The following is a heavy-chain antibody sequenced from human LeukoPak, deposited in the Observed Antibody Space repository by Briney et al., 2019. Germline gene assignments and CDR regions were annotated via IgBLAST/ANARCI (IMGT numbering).Heavy chain of an antibody. CDR2: MNGDGSTI. Sequence: PGGSLRLSCAASGFTFSTSWMHWVRQAPGKGLVWVSYMNGDGSTISHADSVKGRFTISRDTSDNTLHLNMSSLSTDDTAVYFCAKLGAYRVYSFIDFWGQGIPVTVSS. J-gene: IGHJ4*02. CDR1: GFTFSTSW. D-gene: IGHD3-16*01. V-gene: IGHV3-74*01. CDR3: AKLGAYRVYSFIDF.